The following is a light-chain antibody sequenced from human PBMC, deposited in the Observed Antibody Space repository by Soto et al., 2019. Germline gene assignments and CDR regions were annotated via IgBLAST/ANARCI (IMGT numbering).Light chain of an antibody. CDR3: QVWDSSSDHRRV. J-gene: IGLJ1*01. V-gene: IGLV3-21*04. CDR1: KIGSKS. CDR2: YDS. Sequence: SYELTQPPSVSVAPGKTARITCGGNKIGSKSVHWYQQKPGQAPVLVIYYDSDRPSGIPERFSGSNSGNTATLTISRVEAGDEADYYCQVWDSSSDHRRVFGTGTKLTVL.